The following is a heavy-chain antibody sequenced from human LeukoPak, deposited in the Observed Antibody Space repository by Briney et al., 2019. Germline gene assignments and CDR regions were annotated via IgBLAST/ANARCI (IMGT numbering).Heavy chain of an antibody. D-gene: IGHD3-22*01. V-gene: IGHV3-30*02. J-gene: IGHJ4*02. CDR1: GFAFSSYG. CDR3: AKDPGSDSSASPHFGS. CDR2: ILSDGSNK. Sequence: GGSLRLSCAPSGFAFSSYGMHWVRQAPGKGLEWVAFILSDGSNKYYADSVKGRFTISRDNSKNTLCLQMNSLRAEDTAVYYCAKDPGSDSSASPHFGSWGQGTLVTVSS.